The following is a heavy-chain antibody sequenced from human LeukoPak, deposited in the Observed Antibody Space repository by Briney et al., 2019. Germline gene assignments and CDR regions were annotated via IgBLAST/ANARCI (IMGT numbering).Heavy chain of an antibody. J-gene: IGHJ4*02. V-gene: IGHV1-8*01. Sequence: ASVKVSCKASGYTFTNHDINWVRQAAGQGLEWMGWMNPNSGDTGYVEKFQGRVTMTRDTSMNTAYVELSSLRSEDTAVYYCTRSGFGGGVHFDYWGQGTPVTVSS. D-gene: IGHD3-16*01. CDR3: TRSGFGGGVHFDY. CDR1: GYTFTNHD. CDR2: MNPNSGDT.